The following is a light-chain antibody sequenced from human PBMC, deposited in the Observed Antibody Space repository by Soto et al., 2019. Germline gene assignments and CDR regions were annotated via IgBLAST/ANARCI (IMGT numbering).Light chain of an antibody. CDR2: DAS. Sequence: DIQMTQSPSSLSASVGDRVTITCQASQDISNYLNWYQQKPGKAPKLLIYDASTLETGVPSRFSGSGSGTDFTFTISSLQPEDIATYCCQQYDNLPPLTFGGGTKVQIK. J-gene: IGKJ4*01. CDR1: QDISNY. V-gene: IGKV1-33*01. CDR3: QQYDNLPPLT.